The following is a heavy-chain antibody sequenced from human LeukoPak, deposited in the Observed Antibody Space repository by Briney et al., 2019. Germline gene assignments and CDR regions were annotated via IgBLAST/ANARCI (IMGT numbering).Heavy chain of an antibody. J-gene: IGHJ3*02. Sequence: ASVKVSCKASGGTFSSYAISWVRQAPGQGLEWMGGIIPIFGTANYAQKFQGRVTITADESTSTAYMELSSLRSEDTAVYYCARDVKRWLQLRGDAFDIWGQGTMVTVSS. V-gene: IGHV1-69*13. CDR1: GGTFSSYA. CDR3: ARDVKRWLQLRGDAFDI. CDR2: IIPIFGTA. D-gene: IGHD5-24*01.